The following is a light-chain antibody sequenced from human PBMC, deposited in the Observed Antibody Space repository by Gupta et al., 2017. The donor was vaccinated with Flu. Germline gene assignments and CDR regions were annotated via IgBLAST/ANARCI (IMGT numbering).Light chain of an antibody. CDR1: QSVSSSY. J-gene: IGKJ1*01. V-gene: IGKV3-20*01. CDR3: QQYGSSPRT. Sequence: EIVLTQSPGTLSLSPGERATLSCRASQSVSSSYLAWYQQKPGQAPRLLIYGASSRATGIPDRFSGSGSGTDFTLTISRLEPKDFAVYYYQQYGSSPRTFGQGTKVEIK. CDR2: GAS.